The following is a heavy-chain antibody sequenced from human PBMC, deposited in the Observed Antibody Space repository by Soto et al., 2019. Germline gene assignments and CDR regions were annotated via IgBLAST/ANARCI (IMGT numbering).Heavy chain of an antibody. CDR3: ARDWSPLPLGELSLYDAFDI. CDR1: GFTFSSYG. V-gene: IGHV3-33*01. Sequence: GGSLRLSCAASGFTFSSYGMHWVRQAPGKGLEWVAVIWYDGSNKYYADSVKGRFTISRDNSKNTLYLQMNSLRAEDTAVYYCARDWSPLPLGELSLYDAFDIWGQGTMVTVSS. D-gene: IGHD3-16*02. J-gene: IGHJ3*02. CDR2: IWYDGSNK.